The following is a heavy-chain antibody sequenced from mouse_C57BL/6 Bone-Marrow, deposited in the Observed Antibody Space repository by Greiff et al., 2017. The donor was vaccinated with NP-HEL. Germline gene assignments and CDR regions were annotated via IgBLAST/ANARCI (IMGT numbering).Heavy chain of an antibody. J-gene: IGHJ3*01. CDR3: ARYYDYDRGAWFAY. CDR1: GYTFTSYG. CDR2: IYPRSGNT. Sequence: VQLVESGAELARPGASVKLSCKASGYTFTSYGISWVKQRTGQGLEWIGEIYPRSGNTYYNEKFKGKATLTADKSSSTAYMELRSLTSEDSAVYFCARYYDYDRGAWFAYWGQGTLVTVSA. V-gene: IGHV1-81*01. D-gene: IGHD2-4*01.